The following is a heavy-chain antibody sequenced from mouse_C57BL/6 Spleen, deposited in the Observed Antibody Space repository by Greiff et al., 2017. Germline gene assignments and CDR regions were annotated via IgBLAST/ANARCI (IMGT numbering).Heavy chain of an antibody. CDR2: IDPANGNT. V-gene: IGHV14-3*01. D-gene: IGHD4-1*01. CDR1: GFNIKNTY. Sequence: EVQGVESVAELVRPGASVKLSCTASGFNIKNTYMHWVKQRPEQGLEWIGRIDPANGNTKYAPKFQGKATITADTSSNTAYLQLSSLTSEDTAIYYCARLGPRGGNYFDYWGQGTTLTVSS. J-gene: IGHJ2*01. CDR3: ARLGPRGGNYFDY.